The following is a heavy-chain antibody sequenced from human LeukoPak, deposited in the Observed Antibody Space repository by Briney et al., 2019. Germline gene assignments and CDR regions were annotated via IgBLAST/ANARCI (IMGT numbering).Heavy chain of an antibody. Sequence: SETLSLTCTVSGGSISSYYWSWIRQPPGKGLEWIGYIYYSGSTNYNPSLKSRVTISVDTSKNQFSLKLSSVTAADTAVYYCARGDFWSGYYYSSYYYYGMDVWGQGITVTVSS. D-gene: IGHD3-3*01. CDR3: ARGDFWSGYYYSSYYYYGMDV. J-gene: IGHJ6*02. CDR1: GGSISSYY. CDR2: IYYSGST. V-gene: IGHV4-59*01.